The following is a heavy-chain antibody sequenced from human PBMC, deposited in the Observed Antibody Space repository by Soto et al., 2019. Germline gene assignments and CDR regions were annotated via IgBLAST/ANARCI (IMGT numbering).Heavy chain of an antibody. V-gene: IGHV3-30*18. D-gene: IGHD6-13*01. CDR3: AKDEYSSSWSHFDY. Sequence: QVQLVESGGGVVQPGRSLRLSCAASGFTFSSYGMHWVRQAPGKGLEWVAVISYDGSSKYYADSVKGRFTISRDNSKNTLYLQMNSLRAEDTAVYYCAKDEYSSSWSHFDYWGQGTLVTVSS. J-gene: IGHJ4*02. CDR1: GFTFSSYG. CDR2: ISYDGSSK.